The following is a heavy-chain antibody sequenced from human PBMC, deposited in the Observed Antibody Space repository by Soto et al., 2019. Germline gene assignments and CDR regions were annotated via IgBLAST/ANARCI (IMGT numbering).Heavy chain of an antibody. CDR2: IIPIYGTP. CDR1: GGSFSHYA. D-gene: IGHD4-17*01. CDR3: ASSYGEPKRYYFDY. J-gene: IGHJ4*02. Sequence: QVQLVQSGSEVKKPGSSVKVSCKASGGSFSHYAINWVRQAPGQGLEWTGGIIPIYGTPNYAQKFQDRVTISADESTSTTYMELGRLRSEDTAVYYCASSYGEPKRYYFDYWGQGTLVTVSS. V-gene: IGHV1-69*12.